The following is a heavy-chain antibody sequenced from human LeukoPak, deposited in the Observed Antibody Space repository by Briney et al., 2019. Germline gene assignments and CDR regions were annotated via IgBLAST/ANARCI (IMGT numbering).Heavy chain of an antibody. D-gene: IGHD3-22*01. Sequence: HPGGSLRLSCAASGFTFSSYAMSWVRQAPGKGLEWVSAISGSGGSTYYADSVKGRFTISRDNSKNTLYLQMNSLRAEDTAVYYCAIPTGIVVAPDAFDIWGQGTMVTVSS. CDR3: AIPTGIVVAPDAFDI. V-gene: IGHV3-23*01. J-gene: IGHJ3*02. CDR2: ISGSGGST. CDR1: GFTFSSYA.